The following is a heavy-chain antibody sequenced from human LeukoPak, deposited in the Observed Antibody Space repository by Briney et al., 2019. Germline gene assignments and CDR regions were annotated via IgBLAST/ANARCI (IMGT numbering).Heavy chain of an antibody. J-gene: IGHJ4*02. V-gene: IGHV1-8*01. Sequence: ASVKVSCKASGYTFTNYDVNWVRQATGQGLEWMGWMNPNSGNTGYAQKFQGRVTITRNTSTSTAYMQLSSLRSEDTAVYYCARRVSYGDFDYWGQGTLVTVSS. CDR1: GYTFTNYD. CDR2: MNPNSGNT. CDR3: ARRVSYGDFDY. D-gene: IGHD4-17*01.